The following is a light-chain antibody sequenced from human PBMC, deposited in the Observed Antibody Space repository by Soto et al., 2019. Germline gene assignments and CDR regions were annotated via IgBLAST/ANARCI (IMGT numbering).Light chain of an antibody. Sequence: DIQMTQSPSSLSASVGDRVTITCQAIQDISNYLNWYQQKPGKAPKLLIYDASNLETGVPSRFSGSGSGTDFTFTISSLQPEDIATYYCQQYDNLPPLITFGQGTRLEIK. J-gene: IGKJ5*01. CDR1: QDISNY. V-gene: IGKV1-33*01. CDR3: QQYDNLPPLIT. CDR2: DAS.